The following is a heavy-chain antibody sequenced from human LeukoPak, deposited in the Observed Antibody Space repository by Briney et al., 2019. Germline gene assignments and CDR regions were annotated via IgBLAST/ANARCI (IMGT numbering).Heavy chain of an antibody. J-gene: IGHJ4*02. Sequence: GGSLRLSCAASGFTVSSNYMSWVRQAPGKGLEWVSYISSSSSTIYYADSVKGRFTISRDNAKNTLYLQMNSLRAEDTAVYYCANAVAAQESDSWGQGTLVTVSS. V-gene: IGHV3-48*01. D-gene: IGHD6-19*01. CDR3: ANAVAAQESDS. CDR1: GFTVSSNY. CDR2: ISSSSSTI.